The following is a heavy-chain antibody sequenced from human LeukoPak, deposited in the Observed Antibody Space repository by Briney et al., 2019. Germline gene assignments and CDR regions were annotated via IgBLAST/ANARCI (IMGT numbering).Heavy chain of an antibody. Sequence: GASVKVSCKASGYTFTDYYMHWVRQAPGQGLEWMGWINPNSGGTNYAQKFQGRVTMTRDTSISTAYMELSRLRSDDTAVYYCARAERRSQYYMDVWGKGTTVTVSS. CDR2: INPNSGGT. CDR3: ARAERRSQYYMDV. CDR1: GYTFTDYY. D-gene: IGHD1-1*01. J-gene: IGHJ6*03. V-gene: IGHV1-2*02.